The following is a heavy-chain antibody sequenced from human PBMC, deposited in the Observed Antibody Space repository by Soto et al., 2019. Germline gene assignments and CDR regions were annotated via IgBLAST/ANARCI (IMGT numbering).Heavy chain of an antibody. CDR3: ARTRLQSAFDI. V-gene: IGHV4-59*01. Sequence: PSETLSLTCTVSGGPISGDYWTWIRQPPGKGLEWIGSIYYNGDTKYNPSLKSRVTISVDTSKNQFSLKVHSVTAADTAVYYCARTRLQSAFDIWGQGTMVTVSS. D-gene: IGHD4-4*01. J-gene: IGHJ3*02. CDR2: IYYNGDT. CDR1: GGPISGDY.